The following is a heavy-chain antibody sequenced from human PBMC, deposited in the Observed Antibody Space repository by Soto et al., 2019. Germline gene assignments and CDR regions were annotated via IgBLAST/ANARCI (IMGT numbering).Heavy chain of an antibody. CDR2: IYYSGST. CDR3: ARLGGKGNDYSNYGVGY. V-gene: IGHV4-39*01. J-gene: IGHJ4*02. CDR1: GGSISSSSYY. Sequence: QLQLQESRPGLVKPSETLSLTCTVSGGSISSSSYYWGWIRQPPGKGLEWIGSIYYSGSTYYNPSIKCRVPISVDTSKKQFSLKLSSVTAEDTAVYYCARLGGKGNDYSNYGVGYWGQGTLVTVSS. D-gene: IGHD4-4*01.